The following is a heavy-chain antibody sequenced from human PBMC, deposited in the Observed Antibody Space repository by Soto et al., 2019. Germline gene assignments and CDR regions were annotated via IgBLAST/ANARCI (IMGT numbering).Heavy chain of an antibody. V-gene: IGHV1-2*02. CDR2: INPNSGGT. D-gene: IGHD4-17*01. Sequence: AAVKVSCKASGYTFTGYYMHWVRQAPGQGLEWMGWINPNSGGTNYAQKFQGRVTMTRDTSISTAYMELSRLRSDDTAVYYCAPGDYGDYALDYWGQGSLVTVCS. CDR1: GYTFTGYY. J-gene: IGHJ4*02. CDR3: APGDYGDYALDY.